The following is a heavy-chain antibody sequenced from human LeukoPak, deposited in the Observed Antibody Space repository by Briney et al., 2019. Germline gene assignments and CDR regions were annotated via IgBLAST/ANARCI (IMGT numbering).Heavy chain of an antibody. CDR1: GYTFTSYD. D-gene: IGHD3-10*01. V-gene: IGHV1-8*01. Sequence: ASVKVSCKASGYTFTSYDINWVRQATGQGLEWMGWMNPNSGNTGYAQKFQGRVTMTRNTSISTAYMELSSLRPEDTAVYYCAQGITMVRGVTYYYYGMDVWGQGTTVTVSS. CDR2: MNPNSGNT. CDR3: AQGITMVRGVTYYYYGMDV. J-gene: IGHJ6*02.